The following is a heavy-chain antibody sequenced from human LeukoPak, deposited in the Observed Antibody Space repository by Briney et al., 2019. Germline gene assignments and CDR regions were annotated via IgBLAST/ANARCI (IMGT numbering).Heavy chain of an antibody. D-gene: IGHD3-3*01. CDR1: GYTFNSYG. CDR3: ARDGVSGHFDY. V-gene: IGHV1-18*01. CDR2: IDPSNGNI. J-gene: IGHJ4*01. Sequence: ASVKVTCKASGYTFNSYGICWVRQAPGQGLEWIGWIDPSNGNIKYAEKLQGRVTITTDTSTSTAYMDLRSLRSDDTAVYYCARDGVSGHFDYWGRGTLVTVSS.